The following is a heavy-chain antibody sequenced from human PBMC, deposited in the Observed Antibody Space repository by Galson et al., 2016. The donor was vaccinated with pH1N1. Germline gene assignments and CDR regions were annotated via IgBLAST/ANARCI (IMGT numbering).Heavy chain of an antibody. Sequence: SLRLSCAASRFTFSNYWMTWVRQAPGQGLEWVANIKEDGRKRYYVDSVKGRFTISRDNAKNSLYLQMNRLRAEDTAVYYCVKQIGGGDCYWGQGTLVTVSS. J-gene: IGHJ4*02. D-gene: IGHD2-21*01. CDR1: RFTFSNYW. CDR3: VKQIGGGDCY. V-gene: IGHV3-7*03. CDR2: IKEDGRKR.